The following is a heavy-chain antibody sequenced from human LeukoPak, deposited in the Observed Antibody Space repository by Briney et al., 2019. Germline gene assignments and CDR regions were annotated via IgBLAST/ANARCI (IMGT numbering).Heavy chain of an antibody. D-gene: IGHD3-16*02. CDR2: IIPIFGTA. CDR1: GGTFSSYA. J-gene: IGHJ4*02. CDR3: ARDRLTSRLRLGELSLGWYYFDY. V-gene: IGHV1-69*01. Sequence: GASVKVSCKASGGTFSSYAISWVRQAPGQGLEWMEGIIPIFGTANYAQKFQGRVTITADESTSTAYMELSSLRSEDTAVYYCARDRLTSRLRLGELSLGWYYFDYWGQGTLVTVSS.